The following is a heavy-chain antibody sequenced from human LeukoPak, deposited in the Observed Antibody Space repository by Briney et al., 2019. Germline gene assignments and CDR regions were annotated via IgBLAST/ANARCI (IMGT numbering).Heavy chain of an antibody. CDR1: GYTLSTYT. D-gene: IGHD6-6*01. CDR3: ASLPSIAARDDYYFDY. Sequence: ASVKVSCKASGYTLSTYTMHWLRQAPGQRPEWMGCIYAGNGNVKYSQNFQARVTITRDTSANTAYLELSSLRSEDTAVYYCASLPSIAARDDYYFDYWGQGTLVTVSS. V-gene: IGHV1-3*01. CDR2: IYAGNGNV. J-gene: IGHJ4*02.